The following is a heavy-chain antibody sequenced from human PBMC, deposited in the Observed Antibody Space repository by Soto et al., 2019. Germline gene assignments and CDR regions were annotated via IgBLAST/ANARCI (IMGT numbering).Heavy chain of an antibody. Sequence: GGSLRLSCAASGFTFSSYAMHWVRQAPGKGLEWVAVISYDGSNKYYADSVKGRFTISRDNSKNTLYLQMNSLRAEDTAVYYCAREPSHDYGESNYYYYGMDVWGQGTTVTVSS. D-gene: IGHD4-17*01. J-gene: IGHJ6*02. CDR1: GFTFSSYA. CDR2: ISYDGSNK. CDR3: AREPSHDYGESNYYYYGMDV. V-gene: IGHV3-30-3*01.